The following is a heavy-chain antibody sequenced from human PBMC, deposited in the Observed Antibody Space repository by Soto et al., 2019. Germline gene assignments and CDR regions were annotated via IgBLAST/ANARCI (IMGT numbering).Heavy chain of an antibody. Sequence: GESLKISCKGSGYSFTSYWIGWMRQMPGKGLECMGIIYPGDSDTRYSPSFQGQVTISADKSISTAYLQWSSLKASDTAMYYCAIRRVVTGYYYGMDVWGQGTTVTVSS. CDR2: IYPGDSDT. V-gene: IGHV5-51*01. CDR3: AIRRVVTGYYYGMDV. J-gene: IGHJ6*02. D-gene: IGHD3-22*01. CDR1: GYSFTSYW.